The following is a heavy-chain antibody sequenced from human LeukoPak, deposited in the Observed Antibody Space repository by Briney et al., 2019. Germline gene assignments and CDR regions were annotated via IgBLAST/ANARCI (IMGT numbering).Heavy chain of an antibody. CDR3: AKDRRQVVPAATYYYYYYMDV. Sequence: GGSLRLSCAASGFTFDDYTMHWVRQAPGKGLEWVSLISWDGGSTYYADSVKGRFTISRDNSKNSLYLQMNSLRTEDTALHYCAKDRRQVVPAATYYYYYYMDVWGKGTTVTVSS. J-gene: IGHJ6*03. D-gene: IGHD2-2*01. CDR2: ISWDGGST. CDR1: GFTFDDYT. V-gene: IGHV3-43*01.